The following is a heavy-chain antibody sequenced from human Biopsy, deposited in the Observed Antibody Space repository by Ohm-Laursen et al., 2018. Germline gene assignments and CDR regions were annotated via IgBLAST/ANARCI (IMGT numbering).Heavy chain of an antibody. J-gene: IGHJ5*02. CDR1: GFIFSRND. V-gene: IGHV3-23*01. CDR2: ISGSGAST. D-gene: IGHD2-21*01. Sequence: GSLRLSCAASGFIFSRNDMSWVRQAPEKGLEWVSGISGSGASTHYADSVKGRFTISRDNSKNTLFLQMDSLRADDTAAYYCVKAYSAIYWFDPWGQGTLVTVSS. CDR3: VKAYSAIYWFDP.